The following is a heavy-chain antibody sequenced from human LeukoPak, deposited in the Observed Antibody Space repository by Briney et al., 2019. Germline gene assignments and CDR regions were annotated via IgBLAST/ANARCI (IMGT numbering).Heavy chain of an antibody. J-gene: IGHJ4*02. CDR1: VASISNYY. D-gene: IGHD5-18*01. CDR2: ISTSGST. V-gene: IGHV4-4*09. CDR3: ASPRTSYRYTFDY. Sequence: SETLSLTCAVSVASISNYYWSWIRQAPGKGLEWIGYISTSGSTNYNLSLKSRVSISLATSNNRLSLNLNFVTAADTAVYFCASPRTSYRYTFDYWGPGALVTVSS.